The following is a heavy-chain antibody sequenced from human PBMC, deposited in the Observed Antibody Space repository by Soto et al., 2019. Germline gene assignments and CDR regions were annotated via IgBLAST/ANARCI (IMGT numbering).Heavy chain of an antibody. CDR2: TYYRSKWYN. CDR1: GDSVSSNSAA. V-gene: IGHV6-1*01. J-gene: IGHJ4*02. D-gene: IGHD2-15*01. CDR3: ARDQEKGYCSGGSCYPSSNFDY. Sequence: SQTLSLTCAISGDSVSSNSAAWNWIRQSPSRGLEWLGRTYYRSKWYNDYAVSVKSRITINPDTSKNQFSLQLNSVTPEDTAVYYCARDQEKGYCSGGSCYPSSNFDYWGQGTLVTVSS.